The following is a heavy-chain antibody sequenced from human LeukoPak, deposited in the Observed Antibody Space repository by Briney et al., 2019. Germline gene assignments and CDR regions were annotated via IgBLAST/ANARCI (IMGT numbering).Heavy chain of an antibody. J-gene: IGHJ4*02. Sequence: SETLSLTCAVYGGSFSGYYWSWIRQPPGKGLEWIGSIYYSGSTYYNPSLKSRVTISVDTSKNQFSLKLSSVTAADTAVYYCARAGDVAAAGNVWGQGTLVTVSS. V-gene: IGHV4-34*01. CDR3: ARAGDVAAAGNV. D-gene: IGHD6-13*01. CDR2: IYYSGST. CDR1: GGSFSGYY.